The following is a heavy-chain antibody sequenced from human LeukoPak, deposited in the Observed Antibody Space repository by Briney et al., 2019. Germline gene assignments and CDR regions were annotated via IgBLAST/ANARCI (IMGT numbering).Heavy chain of an antibody. CDR2: INPNSGGT. Sequence: ASVKVSCKASGYTFTGYYMHWVRQAPGQGLEWMGWINPNSGGTNYAQKFQGRVTMTRDTSISTAYMELSRLRSDDTAVYYCARQTKEITIFGVAQTDLDYWGQGTLVTVSS. J-gene: IGHJ4*02. V-gene: IGHV1-2*02. CDR3: ARQTKEITIFGVAQTDLDY. CDR1: GYTFTGYY. D-gene: IGHD3-3*01.